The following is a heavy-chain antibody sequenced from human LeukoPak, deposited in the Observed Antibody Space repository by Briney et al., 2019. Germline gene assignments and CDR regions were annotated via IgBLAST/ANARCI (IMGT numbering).Heavy chain of an antibody. V-gene: IGHV4-31*03. J-gene: IGHJ4*02. CDR1: GGSISSGGYY. CDR2: IYYSGST. D-gene: IGHD6-13*01. Sequence: SETLSLTCTVSGGSISSGGYYWSWIRQHPGKGLEWIGYIYYSGSTYYNPSLKSRVTISVDTSKNQFSLKLSSVTAADTAVYYCARWGYNSNPHAERGQGTLVTVSS. CDR3: ARWGYNSNPHAE.